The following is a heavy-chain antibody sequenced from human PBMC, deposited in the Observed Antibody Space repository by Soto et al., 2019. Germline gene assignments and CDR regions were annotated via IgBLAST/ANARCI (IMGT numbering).Heavy chain of an antibody. V-gene: IGHV1-69*13. CDR1: GGTFSSYA. D-gene: IGHD5-18*01. CDR3: ATTTGIQLWLPTGYYFDY. CDR2: IIPIFGTA. Sequence: SVKVSCKASGGTFSSYAISWVLQAPGQGLEWMGGIIPIFGTANYAQKFQGRVTITADESTSTAYMELSSLRSEDTAVYYCATTTGIQLWLPTGYYFDYWGKGTLVTVSS. J-gene: IGHJ4*02.